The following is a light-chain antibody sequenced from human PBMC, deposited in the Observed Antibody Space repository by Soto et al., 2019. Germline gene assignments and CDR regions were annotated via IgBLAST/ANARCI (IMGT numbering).Light chain of an antibody. CDR3: QAWDSSTVV. CDR2: QDS. Sequence: SYELTQPPSVSVSPGQTASITCAGGKLGDKYACWYQQKPGQSPVLVIYQDSKRLSGIPERFSGSNSGNTATLTISGTQAMDEADYYCQAWDSSTVVFGGGTKLTVL. J-gene: IGLJ2*01. V-gene: IGLV3-1*01. CDR1: KLGDKY.